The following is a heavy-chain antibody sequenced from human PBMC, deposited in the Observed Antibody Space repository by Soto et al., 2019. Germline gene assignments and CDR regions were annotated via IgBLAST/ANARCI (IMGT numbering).Heavy chain of an antibody. CDR2: IDPSDSST. Sequence: PGESLKTSCEGSGYSFTSYWISWVRQMPGKGLEWMGNIDPSDSSTNYSPSFQGHVTISADKSINSVYLQWDNLKASDTAMYYCARDGDTTTILLGYYNGMYVWGQGTTVTVSS. V-gene: IGHV5-10-1*01. D-gene: IGHD3-9*01. J-gene: IGHJ6*02. CDR3: ARDGDTTTILLGYYNGMYV. CDR1: GYSFTSYW.